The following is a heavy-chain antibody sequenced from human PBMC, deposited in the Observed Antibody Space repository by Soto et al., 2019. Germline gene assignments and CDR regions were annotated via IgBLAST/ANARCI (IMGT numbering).Heavy chain of an antibody. V-gene: IGHV4-4*07. J-gene: IGHJ5*02. Sequence: SKTLSLTGADSGGSISSYYWSWIRQPAGKGLEWIGRIYTSGSTNYNPSLKSRVTMSVDTSKNQFSMKLSSVTAADTAVYYCAREYNFWSGTARFDPWGQGTLVTVSS. D-gene: IGHD3-3*01. CDR2: IYTSGST. CDR1: GGSISSYY. CDR3: AREYNFWSGTARFDP.